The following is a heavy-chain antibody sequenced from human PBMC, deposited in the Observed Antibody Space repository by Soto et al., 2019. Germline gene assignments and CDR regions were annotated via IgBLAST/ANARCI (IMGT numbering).Heavy chain of an antibody. J-gene: IGHJ4*02. CDR3: ARFRGWGFDY. CDR1: GFTFSSFD. V-gene: IGHV3-13*01. D-gene: IGHD7-27*01. Sequence: VLLVESGGGLVQPGGSLRLSCEASGFTFSSFDMHWVRQATGKGLEWVSGIGAAGDTYYPGSVRGRFTISRENAKKSLYLQMKSLRAGDKAVYYCARFRGWGFDYWGQGTLVTVSS. CDR2: IGAAGDT.